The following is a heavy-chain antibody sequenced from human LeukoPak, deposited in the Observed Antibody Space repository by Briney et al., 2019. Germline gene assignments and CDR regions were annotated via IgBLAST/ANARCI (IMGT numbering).Heavy chain of an antibody. Sequence: GGSLRLSCAASGFAFSKLAMGWVRQAPGRGLGWVSEIRDSGNITYYADSVKGRFTLSRDNSTHTLYLHMTSLRAKDTALSYCAKGALRSDGWYFIAHWGQGTLVTVSS. J-gene: IGHJ4*02. CDR3: AKGALRSDGWYFIAH. CDR2: IRDSGNIT. V-gene: IGHV3-23*01. D-gene: IGHD6-19*01. CDR1: GFAFSKLA.